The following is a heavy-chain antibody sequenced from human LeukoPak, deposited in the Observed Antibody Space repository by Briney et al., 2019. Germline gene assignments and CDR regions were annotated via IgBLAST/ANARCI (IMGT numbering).Heavy chain of an antibody. J-gene: IGHJ6*02. Sequence: ASVKVSCKASGYTFTAYYMHLARQAPGQGLEWMGWINPNSGGTKYTQKFQGRVTMTWDTSISTAYMELSRLRSDDTAVYYCARALGLSFGLDVWGQGTTVTVSS. CDR3: ARALGLSFGLDV. CDR2: INPNSGGT. V-gene: IGHV1-2*02. D-gene: IGHD3-10*01. CDR1: GYTFTAYY.